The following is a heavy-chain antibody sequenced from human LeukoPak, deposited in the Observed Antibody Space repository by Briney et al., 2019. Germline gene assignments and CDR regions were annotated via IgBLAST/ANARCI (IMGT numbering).Heavy chain of an antibody. CDR2: IYHSGST. CDR3: ARDEAPGYSSSWVKWFDP. V-gene: IGHV4-4*02. CDR1: GGSISSSNW. J-gene: IGHJ5*02. Sequence: SGTLSLTCAASGGSISSSNWWSWLRQPPGKGLEWIGEIYHSGSTSYNPSLKSRVTISVDKSKNQFSLKLSSETAADTAMYYCARDEAPGYSSSWVKWFDPWGQGTLDTVSS. D-gene: IGHD6-13*01.